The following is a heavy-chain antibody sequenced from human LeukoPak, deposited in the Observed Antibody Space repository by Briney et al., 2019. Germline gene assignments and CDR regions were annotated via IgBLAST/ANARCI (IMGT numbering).Heavy chain of an antibody. CDR3: ARTSLLLIAWWFDP. D-gene: IGHD2/OR15-2a*01. Sequence: PVASVKVSCKASGYTFTGYYMHGVRQAPGQGLEWMGWINPNSCGTNYAQKFQGRVTMTRDTSISTAYMELSRLRSDDTAVYYCARTSLLLIAWWFDPWGQGTLVTVSS. J-gene: IGHJ5*02. CDR1: GYTFTGYY. V-gene: IGHV1-2*02. CDR2: INPNSCGT.